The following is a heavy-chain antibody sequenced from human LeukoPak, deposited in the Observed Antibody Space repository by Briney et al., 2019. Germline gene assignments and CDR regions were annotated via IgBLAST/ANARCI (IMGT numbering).Heavy chain of an antibody. CDR1: GFTFSSYA. V-gene: IGHV3-53*01. J-gene: IGHJ4*02. D-gene: IGHD3-22*01. Sequence: GGSLRLSCAASGFTFSSYAMSWVRQAPGKGLEWVSVIYSGGSTYYADSVKGRFTISRDNSKNTLYLQMNSLRAEDTAVYYCARGYDSSGYYYVGLDYWGQGTLVTVSS. CDR3: ARGYDSSGYYYVGLDY. CDR2: IYSGGST.